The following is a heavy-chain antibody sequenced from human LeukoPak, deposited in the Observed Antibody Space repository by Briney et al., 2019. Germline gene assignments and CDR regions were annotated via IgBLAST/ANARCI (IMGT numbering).Heavy chain of an antibody. J-gene: IGHJ5*02. CDR1: GGSISSGGYF. D-gene: IGHD3-10*01. V-gene: IGHV4-31*03. CDR2: ISHSGST. CDR3: ARDLWFGEYNWFDP. Sequence: PSQPLSLLCTVSGGSISSGGYFWRWVRQHPGKGLEWIGYISHSGSTYYNPSLKSRVTISLDTSKDRFSLRLSSVTAADTAVSYCARDLWFGEYNWFDPWGQGTLVTVSS.